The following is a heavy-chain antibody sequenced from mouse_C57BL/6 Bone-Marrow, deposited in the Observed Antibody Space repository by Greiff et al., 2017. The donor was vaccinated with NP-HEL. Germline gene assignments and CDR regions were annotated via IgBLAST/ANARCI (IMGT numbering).Heavy chain of an antibody. J-gene: IGHJ3*01. V-gene: IGHV14-4*01. CDR1: GFNLTDDY. D-gene: IGHD2-3*01. Sequence: VQLQQSGAELVRPGASVKLSCTASGFNLTDDYMHWVKQRPDQGLEWIGWIDPENGDTEYASKFQGKATITADTSSNTAYLQLSSLTSEDTAIYYCTYDGYYDWFAYWGQGTLVTVSA. CDR2: IDPENGDT. CDR3: TYDGYYDWFAY.